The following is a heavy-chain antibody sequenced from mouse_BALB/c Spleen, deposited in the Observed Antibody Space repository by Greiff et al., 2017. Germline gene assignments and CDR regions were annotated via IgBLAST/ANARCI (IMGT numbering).Heavy chain of an antibody. J-gene: IGHJ2*01. CDR2: IDPANGTT. Sequence: EVQLPQSGAELVKPGASVKLSCTASGFNIKDTYMHWVKQRPEQGLEWIGRIDPANGTTKYDPKFQGKATITADTSSNTAYLQRSSLTSEDTAVYYGARIWLEDYWGQGTTLTVAA. V-gene: IGHV14-3*02. D-gene: IGHD2-2*01. CDR3: ARIWLEDY. CDR1: GFNIKDTY.